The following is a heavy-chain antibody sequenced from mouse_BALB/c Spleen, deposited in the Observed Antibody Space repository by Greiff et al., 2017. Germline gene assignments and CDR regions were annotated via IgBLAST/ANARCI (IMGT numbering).Heavy chain of an antibody. CDR1: GYTFTDYE. CDR3: TRLSAFMDY. J-gene: IGHJ4*01. Sequence: QVQLQQSGAELVRPGASVTLSCKASGYTFTDYEMHWVKQTPVHGLEWIGAIDPETGGTAYNQKFKGKATLTADKSSSTAYMELRSLTSEDSAVYYCTRLSAFMDYWGQGTSVTVSS. CDR2: IDPETGGT. V-gene: IGHV1-15*01.